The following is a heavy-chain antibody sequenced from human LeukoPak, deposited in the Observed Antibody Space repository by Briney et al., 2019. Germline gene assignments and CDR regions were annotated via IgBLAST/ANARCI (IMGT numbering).Heavy chain of an antibody. CDR3: ARAGILTGYYLDY. D-gene: IGHD3-9*01. Sequence: GGSLRLSCAASGFTVSDNYMSWVRQAPGKGLEWVSVIYSGGSTYYADSVKGRFTISRVNSKNTLYFQMNSLRAEDTAVYYCARAGILTGYYLDYWGQGTLVTVSS. V-gene: IGHV3-66*01. CDR2: IYSGGST. J-gene: IGHJ4*02. CDR1: GFTVSDNY.